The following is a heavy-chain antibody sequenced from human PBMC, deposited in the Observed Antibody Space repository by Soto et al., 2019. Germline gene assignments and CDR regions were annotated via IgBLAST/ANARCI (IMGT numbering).Heavy chain of an antibody. CDR3: GGHPASHDTDGHPPPSP. CDR2: IIPIIGII. CDR1: GGTFSTYT. J-gene: IGHJ5*02. V-gene: IGHV1-69*02. Sequence: QVQLVQSGAEVKKPGSSVKVSCKASGGTFSTYTITWVRQAPGQGLEWMGRIIPIIGIINYAQKFQGRVTIGADKFTDTSNEAHPGLKPDNTAVYYWGGHPASHDTDGHPPPSPGGQGTLATVPS. D-gene: IGHD1-1*01.